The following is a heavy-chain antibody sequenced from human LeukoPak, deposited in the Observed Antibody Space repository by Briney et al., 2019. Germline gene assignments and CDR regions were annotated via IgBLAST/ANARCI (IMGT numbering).Heavy chain of an antibody. CDR2: IYPRDSDT. CDR3: ARRSRLISTWGPESNDAFDV. V-gene: IGHV5-51*01. D-gene: IGHD7-27*01. J-gene: IGHJ3*01. Sequence: LGESLKISCKGSGYTFTTYWIGWVRQMPGKGLEWMGIIYPRDSDTRYSPSFQGQVTISVDKSTSTAYLQWSSLKASDTAMYYCARRSRLISTWGPESNDAFDVWGQGTMVTVSS. CDR1: GYTFTTYW.